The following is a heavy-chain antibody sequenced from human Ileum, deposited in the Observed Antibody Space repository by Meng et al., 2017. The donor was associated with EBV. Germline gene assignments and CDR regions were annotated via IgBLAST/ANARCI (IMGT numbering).Heavy chain of an antibody. D-gene: IGHD2-8*01. CDR1: GDSISNEHW. Sequence: QGQLRESGQGLVGPSGTLSLPCRVSGDSISNEHWWSWVRQSPGKGLEWIGEIHHTRGPNYNPSLKSRVIISVDKSNNHFSLRLSAVTAADTAVYYCASNGAFSLDHWGQGTLVTVSS. CDR3: ASNGAFSLDH. CDR2: IHHTRGP. V-gene: IGHV4-4*02. J-gene: IGHJ4*02.